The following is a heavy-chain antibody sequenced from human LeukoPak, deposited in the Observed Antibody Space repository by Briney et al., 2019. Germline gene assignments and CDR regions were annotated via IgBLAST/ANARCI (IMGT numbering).Heavy chain of an antibody. Sequence: GGSLRLSCAGFGFSFGSYSMTWVRQAPGKGLEWISSITTGSDYTYYTDSVEGRFTISRDNAKNSLFLQMNSLRAEDTAVYYCARINSGRHLGDAFDIWGRGTTVTVSS. CDR2: ITTGSDYT. CDR1: GFSFGSYS. CDR3: ARINSGRHLGDAFDI. D-gene: IGHD1-26*01. V-gene: IGHV3-21*01. J-gene: IGHJ3*02.